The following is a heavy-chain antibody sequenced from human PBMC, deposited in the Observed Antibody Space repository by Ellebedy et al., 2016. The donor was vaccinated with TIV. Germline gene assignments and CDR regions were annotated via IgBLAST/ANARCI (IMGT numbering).Heavy chain of an antibody. Sequence: GESLKIPCVASGFTFSNYNMNWVRQPPGKGLEWVSSIRSTSSDKYYAESVNGRFTISRDNAQNSLFLQMNSLRAEDTAVYYCARGWSTPDSWGQGTLVIVSS. V-gene: IGHV3-21*01. D-gene: IGHD2-8*02. CDR3: ARGWSTPDS. J-gene: IGHJ4*02. CDR2: IRSTSSDK. CDR1: GFTFSNYN.